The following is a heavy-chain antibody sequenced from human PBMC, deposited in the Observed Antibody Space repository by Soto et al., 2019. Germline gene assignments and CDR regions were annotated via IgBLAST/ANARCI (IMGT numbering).Heavy chain of an antibody. CDR3: AREGASGSHLLGGIDY. D-gene: IGHD3-10*01. CDR2: IGESGGAM. CDR1: GFTFGDYY. Sequence: QVLLEESGGGLVKPGGSLRLSCAASGFTFGDYYMIWIRQAQGKGLDWVAYIGESGGAMYYEDSVKGRFTISRDNAKNSLYLEMNSLRVEDTAVYDCAREGASGSHLLGGIDYWGQGILVNGSS. V-gene: IGHV3-11*01. J-gene: IGHJ4*02.